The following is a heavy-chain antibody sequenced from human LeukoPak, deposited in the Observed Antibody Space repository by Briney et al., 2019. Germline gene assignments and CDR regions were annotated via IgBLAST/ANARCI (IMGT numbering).Heavy chain of an antibody. CDR1: GGTFSSYA. CDR2: IIPNFGTA. Sequence: SVKVSCKASGGTFSSYAISGVRQAPGQGLEWMGGIIPNFGTANYAQKFQGRVTITTDESTSTAYMELSSLRSEDTAVYYCARSYAFGVVYYYYYMDVWGKRTTVTVSS. D-gene: IGHD3-3*01. J-gene: IGHJ6*03. V-gene: IGHV1-69*05. CDR3: ARSYAFGVVYYYYYMDV.